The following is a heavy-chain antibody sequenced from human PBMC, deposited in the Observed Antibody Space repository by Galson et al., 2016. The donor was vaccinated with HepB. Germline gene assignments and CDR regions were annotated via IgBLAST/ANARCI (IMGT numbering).Heavy chain of an antibody. Sequence: LSLTCAVSGGSLSTRNWWSWIRQTPGKGLEWLGEIYHTGTTNYNPSLKSRITMSVDKSKNQFSLKLNSVTAADTAVHYCASLGYCSGGDCYPVDWGQGTMVTVSS. CDR1: GGSLSTRNW. CDR2: IYHTGTT. V-gene: IGHV4-4*02. CDR3: ASLGYCSGGDCYPVD. D-gene: IGHD2-15*01. J-gene: IGHJ4*02.